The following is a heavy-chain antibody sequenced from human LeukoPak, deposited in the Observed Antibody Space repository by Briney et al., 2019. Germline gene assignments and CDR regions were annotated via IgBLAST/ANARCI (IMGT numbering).Heavy chain of an antibody. D-gene: IGHD3-22*01. J-gene: IGHJ3*02. V-gene: IGHV3-20*01. CDR1: GFNFDDYG. CDR2: VNWRGDTT. CDR3: ARDYYYDSDGYTDAFDI. Sequence: AGGSLRLSCVASGFNFDDYGMGWVRHVPGKGLEWVSGVNWRGDTTTYADSVKGRFAISRDDAKNSLYLQMNSLRAEDTALYHCARDYYYDSDGYTDAFDIWGRGTMVTVSS.